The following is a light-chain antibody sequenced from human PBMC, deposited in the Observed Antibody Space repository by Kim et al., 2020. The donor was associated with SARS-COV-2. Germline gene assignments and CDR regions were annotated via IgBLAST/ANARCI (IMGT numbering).Light chain of an antibody. CDR2: GVT. J-gene: IGLJ3*02. CDR3: SSYTRSSTWV. CDR1: ISDVGAYNY. V-gene: IGLV2-14*01. Sequence: QSALTQPASVSGSPGQSITISCTGSISDVGAYNYVSWYQQHPGKAPKLMIYGVTKRPSGVSDRFSASKSGNTASLTISGLQTEDEAEYYCSSYTRSSTWVFGGGTQLTVL.